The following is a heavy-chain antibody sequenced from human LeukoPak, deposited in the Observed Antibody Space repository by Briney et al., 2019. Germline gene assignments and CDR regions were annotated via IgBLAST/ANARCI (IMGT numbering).Heavy chain of an antibody. J-gene: IGHJ4*01. V-gene: IGHV1-69*13. Sequence: SVKVSCKASGGTFSSYAISWVRQAPGQGLEWMGGIIPIFGTANYAQKFQGRVTITADESTSTAYMELNSLRSEDTAVYYCARRNGFLTGFFFWGQGTLVNVSS. D-gene: IGHD3-9*01. CDR1: GGTFSSYA. CDR3: ARRNGFLTGFFF. CDR2: IIPIFGTA.